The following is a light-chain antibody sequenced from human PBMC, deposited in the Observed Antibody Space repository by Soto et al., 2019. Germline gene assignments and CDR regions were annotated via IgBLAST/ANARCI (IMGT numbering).Light chain of an antibody. CDR3: QQYNNWHLT. CDR1: QSVSSN. V-gene: IGKV3-15*01. J-gene: IGKJ2*01. Sequence: EIVMTQSPATLSVSPGERATLSCRASQSVSSNLAWYQQKPGQAPGLLIYGASTRATGIPARFSGSESGTEFTLTISSLQSEDFAVYYCQQYNNWHLTFGQGTKLQIK. CDR2: GAS.